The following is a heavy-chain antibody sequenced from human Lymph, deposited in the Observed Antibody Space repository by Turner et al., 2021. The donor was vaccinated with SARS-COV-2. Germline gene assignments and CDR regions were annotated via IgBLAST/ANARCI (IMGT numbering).Heavy chain of an antibody. CDR3: ARGPPDFPYYFDY. CDR1: GFTFSSYS. D-gene: IGHD2-21*02. V-gene: IGHV3-21*01. J-gene: IGHJ4*02. Sequence: EVQLVESGGGLVKPAGSLRLSCAASGFTFSSYSMNWVRQARGKGLEWVSSITFTSSYIYYADSVKGRFTISRDNAKNSLYLQMNSLRAEDTAVYYCARGPPDFPYYFDYWGQGTLVTVSS. CDR2: ITFTSSYI.